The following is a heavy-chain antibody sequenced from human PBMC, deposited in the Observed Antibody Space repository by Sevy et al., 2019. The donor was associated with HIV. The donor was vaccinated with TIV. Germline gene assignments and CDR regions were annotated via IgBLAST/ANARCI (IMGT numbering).Heavy chain of an antibody. CDR2: IYHSGST. CDR3: GGGGDSSGFITY. D-gene: IGHD3-22*01. Sequence: SETLSLTCAVSGYSISSGYYWGWIRQPPGKGLEWIGSIYHSGSTYYNPSLKSRVTISVDTSKNQFSLELSSVTAAGTAVYYWGGGGDSSGFITYWGQGTLVTVSS. CDR1: GYSISSGYY. J-gene: IGHJ4*02. V-gene: IGHV4-38-2*01.